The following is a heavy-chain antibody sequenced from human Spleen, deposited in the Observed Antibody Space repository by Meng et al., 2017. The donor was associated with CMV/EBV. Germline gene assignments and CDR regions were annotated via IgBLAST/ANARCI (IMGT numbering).Heavy chain of an antibody. V-gene: IGHV4-61*01. CDR2: IYYSGST. J-gene: IGHJ5*02. D-gene: IGHD1-7*01. CDR3: ARERITGTTNWFDP. Sequence: LRLSCTVSGGSISNSHYYWGWIRQPPGKGLEWIGYIYYSGSTNYNPSLKSRVTISVDTSKNQFSLKLSSVTAADTAVYYCARERITGTTNWFDPWGQGTLVTVSS. CDR1: GGSISNSHYY.